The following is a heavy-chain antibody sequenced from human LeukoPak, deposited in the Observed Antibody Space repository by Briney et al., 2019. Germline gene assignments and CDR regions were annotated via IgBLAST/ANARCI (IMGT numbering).Heavy chain of an antibody. V-gene: IGHV4-59*02. CDR2: IYHTGST. D-gene: IGHD3-9*01. J-gene: IGHJ4*02. Sequence: PSETLSLTCTISGGSVSDYYWSWIRQSPGKGLEWIGYIYHTGSTSYNPSLKSRVTISVDTSKNQFSLKLNSVTAADTAVYYCARVTGYMIEDYFDYWGQGTLVTVSS. CDR3: ARVTGYMIEDYFDY. CDR1: GGSVSDYY.